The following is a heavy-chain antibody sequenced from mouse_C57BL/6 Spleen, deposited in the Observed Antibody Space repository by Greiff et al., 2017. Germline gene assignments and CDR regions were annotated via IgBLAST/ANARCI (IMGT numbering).Heavy chain of an antibody. D-gene: IGHD1-1*01. J-gene: IGHJ4*01. CDR2: INPYNGDT. CDR3: ARFITTVVATNYYAMDY. CDR1: GYSFTGYF. V-gene: IGHV1-20*01. Sequence: EVQLVESGPELVKPGDSVKISCKASGYSFTGYFMNWVMQSHGKSLEWIGRINPYNGDTFYNQKFKGKATLTVDKSSSTAHMELRSLTSEDSAVYYCARFITTVVATNYYAMDYWGQGTSVTVSS.